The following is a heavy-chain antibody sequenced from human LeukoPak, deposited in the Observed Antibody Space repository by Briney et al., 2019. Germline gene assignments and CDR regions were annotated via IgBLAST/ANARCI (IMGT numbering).Heavy chain of an antibody. J-gene: IGHJ4*02. Sequence: PSETLSLTCNVSGTSIKTYYWSWIRQPPGKGLEWIGYIFDRGTTNYNPSLESRVTISVDTSKNQFSLKLTSVTAADTAVYYCARTASAGTVVDYWGQGTLVTVSS. V-gene: IGHV4-59*12. D-gene: IGHD6-13*01. CDR3: ARTASAGTVVDY. CDR1: GTSIKTYY. CDR2: IFDRGTT.